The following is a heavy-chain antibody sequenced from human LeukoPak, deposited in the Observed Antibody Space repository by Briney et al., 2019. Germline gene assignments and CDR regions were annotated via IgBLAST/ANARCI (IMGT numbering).Heavy chain of an antibody. CDR1: GYTFTSKY. CDR2: ISPSGGST. J-gene: IGHJ4*02. Sequence: ASVKVSCKAFGYTFTSKYMHWVRQAPGQGPEWMGVISPSGGSTTYAQKFQGRVTLTRDMSTSTDYLELSSLRSEDTAVYYCAKSGQWLPPTEFDSWGQGTLVTVSS. CDR3: AKSGQWLPPTEFDS. D-gene: IGHD6-19*01. V-gene: IGHV1-46*01.